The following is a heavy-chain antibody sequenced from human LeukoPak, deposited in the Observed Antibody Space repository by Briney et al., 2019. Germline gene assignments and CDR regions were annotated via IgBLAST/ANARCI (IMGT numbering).Heavy chain of an antibody. D-gene: IGHD3-16*01. CDR2: IKSKTDGGTT. V-gene: IGHV3-15*01. J-gene: IGHJ4*02. CDR3: TANYDYVWGSDY. CDR1: GFTFSNAR. Sequence: GGSLRLSCAASGFTFSNARMSWVRQAPGKGLEWVGRIKSKTDGGTTDYAAPVKGRFTISRDDSKNTLYLQMNSLKTEDTAVYYCTANYDYVWGSDYWGQGTLVTVSS.